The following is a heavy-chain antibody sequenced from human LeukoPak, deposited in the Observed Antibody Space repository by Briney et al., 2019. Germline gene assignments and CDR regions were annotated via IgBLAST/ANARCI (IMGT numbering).Heavy chain of an antibody. CDR3: ARVIIVGGRSVFDY. CDR1: GFTFSNYW. D-gene: IGHD3-10*01. V-gene: IGHV3-7*04. CDR2: INQDGSDK. J-gene: IGHJ4*02. Sequence: GGSLRLSCAASGFTFSNYWMGWVRQAPGKGLEWEANINQDGSDKYYVDSVKGRFTISRDNAKNSLYLQMNSLRAEDTAVYYCARVIIVGGRSVFDYWGQGNMVTVSS.